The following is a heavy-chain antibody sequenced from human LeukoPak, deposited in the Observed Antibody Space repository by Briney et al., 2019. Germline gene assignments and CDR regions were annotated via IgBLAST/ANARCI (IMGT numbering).Heavy chain of an antibody. Sequence: GGSLRLSCAASGFTFSSYAMSWVRQAPGKGVEWVSAISGSGGSTYYADSVKGRFTISRDNSKNTLYLQMNSLRAEDTAVYYCAKLDYGDYGYFDLWGRGTLVTVSS. CDR2: ISGSGGST. V-gene: IGHV3-23*01. CDR3: AKLDYGDYGYFDL. D-gene: IGHD4-17*01. J-gene: IGHJ2*01. CDR1: GFTFSSYA.